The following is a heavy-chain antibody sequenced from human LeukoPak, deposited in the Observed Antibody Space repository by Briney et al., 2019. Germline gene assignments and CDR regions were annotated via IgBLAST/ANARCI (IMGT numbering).Heavy chain of an antibody. CDR1: GFTFSNAW. V-gene: IGHV3-33*08. D-gene: IGHD3-22*01. J-gene: IGHJ5*02. CDR3: ARDDSSGYYFPGFDP. Sequence: GGSLRLSCAASGFTFSNAWMNWVRQAPGKGLEWVAVIWYDGSNKYYADSVKGRFTISRDNSENTLYLQMNSLRAEDTAVYYCARDDSSGYYFPGFDPWGQGTLVTVSS. CDR2: IWYDGSNK.